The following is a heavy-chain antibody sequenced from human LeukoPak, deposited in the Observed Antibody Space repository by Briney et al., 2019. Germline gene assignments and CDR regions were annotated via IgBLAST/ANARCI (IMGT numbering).Heavy chain of an antibody. Sequence: GRSLRLSCAASGFTFSSYGMHWVRQAPGKGLEWVAVISYDGSNKYYADSVKGRFTISRDNSKNTLYLQMNSLRAEDTAVYYCARDRGHSGCDLYDYWGQGTLVTVSS. CDR1: GFTFSSYG. V-gene: IGHV3-30*03. J-gene: IGHJ4*02. CDR3: ARDRGHSGCDLYDY. D-gene: IGHD5-12*01. CDR2: ISYDGSNK.